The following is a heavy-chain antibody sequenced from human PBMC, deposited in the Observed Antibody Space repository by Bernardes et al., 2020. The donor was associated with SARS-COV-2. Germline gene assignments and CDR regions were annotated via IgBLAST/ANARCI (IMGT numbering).Heavy chain of an antibody. CDR2: IYYSGST. CDR3: ARDPKPAAPNYYYYGMDV. D-gene: IGHD2-2*01. V-gene: IGHV4-59*01. Sequence: SETLSLTCTVSGGSISSYYWSWIRQPPGKGLEWIGYIYYSGSTNYNPSLKSRVTISVDTSKNQFSLKLSSVTAADTAVYYCARDPKPAAPNYYYYGMDVWGQGTTVTVSS. CDR1: GGSISSYY. J-gene: IGHJ6*02.